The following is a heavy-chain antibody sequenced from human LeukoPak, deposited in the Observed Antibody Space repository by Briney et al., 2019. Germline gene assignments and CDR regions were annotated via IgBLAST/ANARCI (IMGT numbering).Heavy chain of an antibody. D-gene: IGHD5-18*01. V-gene: IGHV5-51*01. Sequence: GESLKISCKGSGYSLTSYWIGWVRQMPGKGLEWMGIIYPGDSDTRYSPSFQGQVTISADKSISTAYLQWSSLKASDTAMYYCARHNKGYSYGYASGYYYYYMDVWGKGTTVTVSS. CDR2: IYPGDSDT. J-gene: IGHJ6*03. CDR1: GYSLTSYW. CDR3: ARHNKGYSYGYASGYYYYYMDV.